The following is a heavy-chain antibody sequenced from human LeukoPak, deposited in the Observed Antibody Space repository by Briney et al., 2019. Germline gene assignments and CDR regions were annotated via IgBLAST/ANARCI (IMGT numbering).Heavy chain of an antibody. J-gene: IGHJ4*02. V-gene: IGHV1-2*02. CDR2: INPNSGGT. CDR3: ARALPAAGPTFDY. Sequence: ASVKVSCKASGYTFTGYFMPWVRQAPGQGLEWMGWINPNSGGTNYAQKFQGRVTMARDTSISTAYMELSRLRSDDTAVYYCARALPAAGPTFDYWGQGTLVTVSS. D-gene: IGHD6-13*01. CDR1: GYTFTGYF.